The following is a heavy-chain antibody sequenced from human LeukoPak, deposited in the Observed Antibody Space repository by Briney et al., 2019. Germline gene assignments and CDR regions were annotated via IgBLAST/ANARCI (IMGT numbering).Heavy chain of an antibody. V-gene: IGHV3-23*01. CDR2: ISGSGGST. Sequence: GGSLRLSCAASGFTFSSYAMSWVRQAPGKGLEWVSAISGSGGSTYYADSVKGRFTISRDNSKNTLYLQMNSLRAEDTAVYYCAKDLGSPGSGSYYPFFDYWGQGTLVTVSS. CDR3: AKDLGSPGSGSYYPFFDY. J-gene: IGHJ4*02. CDR1: GFTFSSYA. D-gene: IGHD3-10*01.